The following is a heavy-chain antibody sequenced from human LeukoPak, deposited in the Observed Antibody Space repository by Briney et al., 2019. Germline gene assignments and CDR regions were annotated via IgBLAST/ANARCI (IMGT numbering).Heavy chain of an antibody. V-gene: IGHV3-53*01. CDR1: GFTVSSNY. Sequence: PGGSLRLSCAASGFTVSSNYMSWVRQAPGKGLEWVSVIYRSDVSTYYADSVKGRFTISRDNSKNTLYLQMNSLRAEDTAVYYCARETPLYLAAPSSALDYWGQGTLVTVSS. J-gene: IGHJ4*02. CDR2: IYRSDVST. CDR3: ARETPLYLAAPSSALDY. D-gene: IGHD2-8*01.